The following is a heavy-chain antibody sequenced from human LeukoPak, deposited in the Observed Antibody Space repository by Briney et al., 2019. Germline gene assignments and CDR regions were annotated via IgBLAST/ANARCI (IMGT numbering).Heavy chain of an antibody. V-gene: IGHV3-23*01. CDR3: AKKRDYHFWRPYLF. CDR1: GFTFSSYA. J-gene: IGHJ4*02. Sequence: LAGGSLRLSCAASGFTFSSYAMSWVRQAPGKGLEWVSVICGGGGSKYYADSVKGRFTISRDNSKNTLYLQMNSLRAEDTAVYYCAKKRDYHFWRPYLFWGQGTLVTVSS. CDR2: ICGGGGSK. D-gene: IGHD3-3*01.